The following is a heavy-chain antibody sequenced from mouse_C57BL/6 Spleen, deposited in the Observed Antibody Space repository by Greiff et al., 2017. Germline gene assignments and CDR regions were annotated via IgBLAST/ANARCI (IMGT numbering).Heavy chain of an antibody. J-gene: IGHJ2*01. D-gene: IGHD1-1*01. CDR3: TGGTTVVAEYYFDY. V-gene: IGHV6-3*01. Sequence: EVKLMESGGGLVQPGGSMKLSCVASGFTFSNYWMNWVRQSPEKGLEWVAQIRLKSDNYATHYAESVKGRFTISRDDSKSSVYLQMNNLRAEDTGIYYCTGGTTVVAEYYFDYWGQGTTLTVSS. CDR1: GFTFSNYW. CDR2: IRLKSDNYAT.